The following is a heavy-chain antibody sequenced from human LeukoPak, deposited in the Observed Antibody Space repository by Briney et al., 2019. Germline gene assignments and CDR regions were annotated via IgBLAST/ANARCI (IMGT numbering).Heavy chain of an antibody. D-gene: IGHD3-10*01. Sequence: PGGSLRLSCTASGFTFSTYWMSWVCQAPGKGLEWVANTREDGSEKYYVGSVKGRFTISRDNAKNSLYLQMNSLRAEDTAVYYCARELAGHYYGSGSSFDYWGQGTLVTVSS. V-gene: IGHV3-7*01. CDR1: GFTFSTYW. CDR3: ARELAGHYYGSGSSFDY. CDR2: TREDGSEK. J-gene: IGHJ4*02.